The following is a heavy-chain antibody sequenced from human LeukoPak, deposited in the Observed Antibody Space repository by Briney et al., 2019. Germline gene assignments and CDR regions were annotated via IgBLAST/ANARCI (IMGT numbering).Heavy chain of an antibody. D-gene: IGHD3-10*01. CDR2: IIPIFGTA. CDR3: ARGGVMVRGPDYYYYGMDV. Sequence: SVKVSCKASGGTFSSYAISWVRQAPGQGLEWMGGIIPIFGTANYAQKFQGRVTITADESTSTAYMELSSLRSEDTAVYYCARGGVMVRGPDYYYYGMDVWGQGTTVTVSS. CDR1: GGTFSSYA. J-gene: IGHJ6*02. V-gene: IGHV1-69*13.